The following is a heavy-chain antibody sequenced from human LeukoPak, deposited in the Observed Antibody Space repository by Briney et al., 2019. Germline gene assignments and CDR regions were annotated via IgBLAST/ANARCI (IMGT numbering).Heavy chain of an antibody. CDR3: ARESAEYSSGWYGYGNPHDAFDI. D-gene: IGHD6-19*01. V-gene: IGHV3-11*01. CDR2: ISSSGSTI. J-gene: IGHJ3*02. Sequence: PGGSLRLSCAASGFTFSDYYMSWIRQAPGKGLEGVSYISSSGSTIYYADSVKGRFTISRDNAKYSLYLQMNSLRAEDTAVYYCARESAEYSSGWYGYGNPHDAFDIWGQGTMVTVSS. CDR1: GFTFSDYY.